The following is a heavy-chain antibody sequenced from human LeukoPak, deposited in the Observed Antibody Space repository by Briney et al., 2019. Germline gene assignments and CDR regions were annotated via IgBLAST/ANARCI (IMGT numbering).Heavy chain of an antibody. V-gene: IGHV3-23*01. D-gene: IGHD6-19*01. CDR3: AKTTAGYSSGRYPGWPVDY. CDR1: GFTFSSYA. Sequence: GGSLRLSCAASGFTFSSYAMSWVRQAPGKGLEWVSAIYGSGGSTYYADSVKGRFTISRDNSKNTLYLQMSSLRADDTAVYYCAKTTAGYSSGRYPGWPVDYWGQGTLVTVSS. CDR2: IYGSGGST. J-gene: IGHJ4*02.